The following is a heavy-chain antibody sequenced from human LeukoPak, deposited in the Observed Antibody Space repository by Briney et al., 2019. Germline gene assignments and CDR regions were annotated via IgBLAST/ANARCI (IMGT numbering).Heavy chain of an antibody. CDR3: ARVDYYGSGSQGPYFDY. D-gene: IGHD3-10*01. CDR2: INPKSGDT. V-gene: IGHV1-2*02. Sequence: ASVKASCKASGYTFTGYYMHWVRQAPGQGLQWMGRINPKSGDTNYAQNFQGRVTMTRDTSINTAYMELSRLRSDDTAVYFCARVDYYGSGSQGPYFDYWGQGTLVTVSS. CDR1: GYTFTGYY. J-gene: IGHJ4*02.